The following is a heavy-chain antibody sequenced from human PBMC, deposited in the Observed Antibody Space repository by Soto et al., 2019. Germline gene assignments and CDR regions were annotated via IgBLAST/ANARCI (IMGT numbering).Heavy chain of an antibody. V-gene: IGHV6-1*01. J-gene: IGHJ5*02. D-gene: IGHD1-1*01. CDR2: TYFRSKWYN. CDR3: AKGYNLGPKTGYAFDP. Sequence: QVQLQQSGPGLVKPSQTLSLTCAISGDSVSSNTASWNWIRQSPSRGLEWLGRTYFRSKWYNDYAVSVKSRIIINPDTSNTQFSLQLNSVTPEDTAVYFCAKGYNLGPKTGYAFDPWGQGIMVTVSS. CDR1: GDSVSSNTAS.